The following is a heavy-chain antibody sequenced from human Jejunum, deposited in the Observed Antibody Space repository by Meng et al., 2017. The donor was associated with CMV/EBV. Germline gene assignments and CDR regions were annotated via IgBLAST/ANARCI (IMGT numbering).Heavy chain of an antibody. D-gene: IGHD2/OR15-2a*01. J-gene: IGHJ4*02. CDR2: IYNNGNA. CDR1: GTSCSTGDDS. CDR3: ARGGIFLGIDY. Sequence: GPPRGTGPRMVKPTQCLSHSCTVSGTSCSTGDDSWNSIRQSPGKGMEWIGYIYNNGNAYYNPSLQIRVAISVDTSKNEFSLNMNSVTAADTALYHCARGGIFLGIDYWGQGTLVTVSS. V-gene: IGHV4-30-4*08.